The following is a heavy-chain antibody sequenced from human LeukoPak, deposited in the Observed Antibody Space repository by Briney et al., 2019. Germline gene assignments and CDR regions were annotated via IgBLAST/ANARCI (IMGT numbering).Heavy chain of an antibody. CDR3: AKRYYGSGNYDPLFEY. Sequence: PSETLSLTCTVSGGSISSSSYYWGWIRQPPGKGLEWVSGISGGVGSTYYADSVKGRFTISRDNSKNTVYLQMNSLRAEDTAVYYCAKRYYGSGNYDPLFEYWGQGTLVTVSS. D-gene: IGHD3-10*01. J-gene: IGHJ4*02. CDR1: GGSISSSSYY. CDR2: ISGGVGST. V-gene: IGHV3-23*01.